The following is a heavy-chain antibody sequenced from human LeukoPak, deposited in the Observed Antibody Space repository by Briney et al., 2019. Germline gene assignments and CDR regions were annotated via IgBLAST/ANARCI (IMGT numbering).Heavy chain of an antibody. CDR1: GFTFSSYT. CDR3: ARDDGGNFNDAFDI. CDR2: ITISSNSL. J-gene: IGHJ3*02. D-gene: IGHD4-23*01. V-gene: IGHV3-21*01. Sequence: PGGSLRLSCAASGFTFSSYTMNWVRQAPGKGLEWVSSITISSNSLHYADSVKGRFTISRDNAKNSLHLRMNSLGAEDTAVYYCARDDGGNFNDAFDIWGQGTMVTVSS.